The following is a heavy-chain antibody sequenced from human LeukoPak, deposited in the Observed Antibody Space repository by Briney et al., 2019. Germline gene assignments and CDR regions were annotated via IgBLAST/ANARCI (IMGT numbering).Heavy chain of an antibody. J-gene: IGHJ4*02. CDR3: ARGRNYSY. Sequence: SETLSLTCSVSRDSITTSIYYRGWIRQPPGKGLEWIGSIYYSGSTYYNPSLKSRVTISVDTPKNQFSLKLSSVTAADTAVYYCARGRNYSYWGQGTLVTVSS. V-gene: IGHV4-39*07. D-gene: IGHD1-14*01. CDR2: IYYSGST. CDR1: RDSITTSIYY.